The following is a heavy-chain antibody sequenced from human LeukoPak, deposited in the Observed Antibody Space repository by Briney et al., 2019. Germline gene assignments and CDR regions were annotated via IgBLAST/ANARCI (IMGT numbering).Heavy chain of an antibody. CDR2: TIPVFRTP. D-gene: IGHD3-16*01. Sequence: SVKVSCKASGGTFNNYAINWVRQAPGQGLEWMGGTIPVFRTPNYAQMFQGRVTITTDDSTATAFLELTSLRSDDTAVYYCAGEDRSMNTFEFWGQGTLVTVSS. CDR3: AGEDRSMNTFEF. J-gene: IGHJ4*02. CDR1: GGTFNNYA. V-gene: IGHV1-69*05.